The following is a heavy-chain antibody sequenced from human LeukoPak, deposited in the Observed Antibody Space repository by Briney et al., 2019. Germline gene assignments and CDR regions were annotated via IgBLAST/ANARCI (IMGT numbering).Heavy chain of an antibody. J-gene: IGHJ4*02. V-gene: IGHV3-48*01. D-gene: IGHD2-2*02. CDR3: ARDLVVVPAAIMD. CDR2: ISSSSSTI. CDR1: GFTFSSYS. Sequence: GGSLRLSCAASGFTFSSYSMNWVRQAPGKGLEWVSYISSSSSTIYYADSVKGRLTISRDNAKNSLYLQMNSLRAEDTAVYYCARDLVVVPAAIMDWGQGTLVTVSS.